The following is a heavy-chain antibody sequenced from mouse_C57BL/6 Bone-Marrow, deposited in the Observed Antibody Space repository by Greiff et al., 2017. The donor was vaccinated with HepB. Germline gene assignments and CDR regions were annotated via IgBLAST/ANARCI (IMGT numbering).Heavy chain of an antibody. CDR3: KGGPDDYDGYLDY. V-gene: IGHV1-5*01. D-gene: IGHD2-4*01. CDR1: GYTFTSYW. J-gene: IGHJ2*01. CDR2: IYPGNSDT. Sequence: EVQGVESGTVLARPGASVKMSCKTSGYTFTSYWMHWVKQRPGQGLEWIGAIYPGNSDTSYNQKFKGKAKMTAVTSASTAYMELSSLTNEDSAVYYWKGGPDDYDGYLDYWGQGTTLTVSS.